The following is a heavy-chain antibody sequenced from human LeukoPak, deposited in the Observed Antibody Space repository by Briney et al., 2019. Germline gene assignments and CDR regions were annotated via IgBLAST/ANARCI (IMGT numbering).Heavy chain of an antibody. Sequence: GGSLTLSCAASGFTFSSYWMHWVRQPPGKGLVWVSRINSDGSSTTYADSVKGRFTISRDNAKNTLYLQMNSLRAEDTAVYYCARDRNWNFLPEFDPWGQGTLVTVSS. CDR3: ARDRNWNFLPEFDP. D-gene: IGHD1-7*01. CDR1: GFTFSSYW. CDR2: INSDGSST. V-gene: IGHV3-74*01. J-gene: IGHJ5*02.